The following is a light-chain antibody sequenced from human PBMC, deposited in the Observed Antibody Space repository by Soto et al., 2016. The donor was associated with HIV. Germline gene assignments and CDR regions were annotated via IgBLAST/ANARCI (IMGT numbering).Light chain of an antibody. CDR3: LQDYSHPFT. V-gene: IGKV1-8*01. J-gene: IGKJ2*01. CDR1: QGISNS. Sequence: AIRMTQSPSSFSASTGDRVTLTCRASQGISNSLAWYQQNPGKAPKLLIYAASTLQNGVPSRFRGSGSGTDFTLTISGLQPEDFATYFCLQDYSHPFTFGQGTRVETK. CDR2: AAS.